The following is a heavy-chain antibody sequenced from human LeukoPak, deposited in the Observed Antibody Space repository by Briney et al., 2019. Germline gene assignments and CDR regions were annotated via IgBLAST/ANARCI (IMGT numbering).Heavy chain of an antibody. J-gene: IGHJ6*03. CDR1: GGSISSYY. D-gene: IGHD4-11*01. CDR2: IYTSGST. CDR3: ARHRPSYSIGGYYYMDV. Sequence: SETLSLTCTVSGGSISSYYWSWLRQPPGKGLEWIGYIYTSGSTNYNPSLKSRVTISVDTSKNQFSLKLSSVTAADTAVYYCARHRPSYSIGGYYYMDVWGKGTTVTVSS. V-gene: IGHV4-4*09.